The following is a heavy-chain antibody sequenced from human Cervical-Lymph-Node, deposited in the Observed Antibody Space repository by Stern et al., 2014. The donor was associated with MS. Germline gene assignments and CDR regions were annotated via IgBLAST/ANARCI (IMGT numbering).Heavy chain of an antibody. V-gene: IGHV4-4*07. CDR3: ARVGYGDNGWASDI. Sequence: QLQESGPRLVKPSETLSLTCVVSGGSITSYYWSWVRQPAGQGLEWIGITQASGNTAENRPLKSRGPLSVDTSNIHVAWSLQSVTAADTAVYYCARVGYGDNGWASDIWGQGTTVTVSS. CDR1: GGSITSYY. CDR2: TQASGNT. D-gene: IGHD4-17*01. J-gene: IGHJ3*02.